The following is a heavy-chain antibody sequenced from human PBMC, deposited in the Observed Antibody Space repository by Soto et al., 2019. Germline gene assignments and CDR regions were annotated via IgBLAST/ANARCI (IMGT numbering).Heavy chain of an antibody. CDR1: GGSISSYY. CDR3: ARLYYDFWSGYYRPRGYYYYYYMDV. V-gene: IGHV4-59*08. D-gene: IGHD3-3*01. J-gene: IGHJ6*03. Sequence: PSETLSLTCTVSGGSISSYYWSWIRQPPGKGLEWIGYIYYSGSTNYNPSLKSRVTISVDTSKNQFSLKLSSVTAADTAVYYCARLYYDFWSGYYRPRGYYYYYYMDVWGKGTTVTV. CDR2: IYYSGST.